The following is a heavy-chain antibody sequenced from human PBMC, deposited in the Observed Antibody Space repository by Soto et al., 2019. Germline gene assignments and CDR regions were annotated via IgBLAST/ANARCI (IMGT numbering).Heavy chain of an antibody. CDR1: GGSFSGYY. Sequence: ASETLSLTCAVYGGSFSGYYWSWIRQPPGKGLEWIGEINHSGSTNYNPSLKSRVTISVDTSKNQFSLKLSSVTAADTAVYYCASISPVVRGVINTINWFDPWGQGTLVTVSS. CDR3: ASISPVVRGVINTINWFDP. J-gene: IGHJ5*02. CDR2: INHSGST. D-gene: IGHD3-10*01. V-gene: IGHV4-34*01.